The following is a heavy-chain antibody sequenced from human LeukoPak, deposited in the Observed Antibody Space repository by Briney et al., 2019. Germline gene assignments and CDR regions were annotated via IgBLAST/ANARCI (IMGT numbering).Heavy chain of an antibody. CDR1: GYSFTGYY. J-gene: IGHJ6*02. V-gene: IGHV1-2*02. CDR3: ASLYGSGSTDYYYYGMDV. Sequence: GASVKVSCKASGYSFTGYYMHWVRQAPGQGLEWMGWINPNSGGTNYAQKFQGRVTMTRDTSISTAYMELSRLRSDDTAVYYCASLYGSGSTDYYYYGMDVWGQGTTVTVSS. CDR2: INPNSGGT. D-gene: IGHD3-10*01.